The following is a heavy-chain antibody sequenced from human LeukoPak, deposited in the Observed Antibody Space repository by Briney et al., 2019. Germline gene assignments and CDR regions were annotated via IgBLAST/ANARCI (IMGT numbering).Heavy chain of an antibody. CDR3: AREEEDYYGSGSYYGMDV. V-gene: IGHV1-69*13. Sequence: SVKVSCKASGGTFSSYAISWVRQAPGQGLEWMGGIIPIFGTANYAQNFQGRVTITADESTSTAYMELSSLRSEDTAVYYCAREEEDYYGSGSYYGMDVWGKGTTVTVSS. CDR1: GGTFSSYA. D-gene: IGHD3-10*01. CDR2: IIPIFGTA. J-gene: IGHJ6*04.